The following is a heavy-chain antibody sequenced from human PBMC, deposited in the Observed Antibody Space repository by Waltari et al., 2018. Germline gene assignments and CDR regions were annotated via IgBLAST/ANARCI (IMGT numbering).Heavy chain of an antibody. D-gene: IGHD4-4*01. V-gene: IGHV3-74*01. CDR1: GFTFSSYW. Sequence: EVQLVESGGTLVQPGGSLRLSCAVSGFTFSSYWMHWVRQAPGQGLVWLARINIDGSGTVYADSVKGRFTISRDNAKNTLYLQMNSLRADDTAVYNCARGVPDYSSLAYWGQGTLVTVSS. CDR3: ARGVPDYSSLAY. CDR2: INIDGSGT. J-gene: IGHJ4*02.